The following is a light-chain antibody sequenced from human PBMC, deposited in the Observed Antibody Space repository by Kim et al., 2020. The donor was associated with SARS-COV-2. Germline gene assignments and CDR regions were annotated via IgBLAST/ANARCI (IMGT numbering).Light chain of an antibody. CDR3: QQSYITPFT. CDR1: QSISSH. Sequence: DIQMNKSPSSLSASVGDRVTITCRTTQSISSHLNWYQQKPGRAPKLLISAASTLQGGVPSRFSGSGSETDFTLTISSLQPDDFATYFCQQSYITPFTFGPGTKVDIK. J-gene: IGKJ3*01. CDR2: AAS. V-gene: IGKV1-39*01.